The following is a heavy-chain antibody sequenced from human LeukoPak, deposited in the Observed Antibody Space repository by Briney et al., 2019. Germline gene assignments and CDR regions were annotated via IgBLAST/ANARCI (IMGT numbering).Heavy chain of an antibody. V-gene: IGHV5-51*01. D-gene: IGHD3-16*01. CDR1: GYIFTSYW. CDR3: ARSLGGRFYFMDV. CDR2: IYPADSDP. Sequence: EESLKISCKASGYIFTSYWIGWVRQVSGKGLEWMGIIYPADSDPRYSPSFQGQVTISADKSTNTVYLQWASMKASDTAIYYCARSLGGRFYFMDVWGKGTTVTVSS. J-gene: IGHJ6*03.